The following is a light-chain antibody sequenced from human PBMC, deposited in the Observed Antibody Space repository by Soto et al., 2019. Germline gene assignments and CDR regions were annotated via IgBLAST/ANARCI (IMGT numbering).Light chain of an antibody. J-gene: IGKJ1*01. Sequence: EIVLTQSPGTLSLSPGERATLSCRASQSVSSRYLAGYQQKPGQAPRLLMYGASSRATGIPDRFSGSGSGTDFTLTISRLEPEDFAVYYCQQYSNSHSTFGQGTKVEIK. CDR1: QSVSSRY. CDR3: QQYSNSHST. V-gene: IGKV3-20*01. CDR2: GAS.